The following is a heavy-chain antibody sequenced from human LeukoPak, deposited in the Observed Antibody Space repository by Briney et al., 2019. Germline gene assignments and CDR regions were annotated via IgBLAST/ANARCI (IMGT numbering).Heavy chain of an antibody. J-gene: IGHJ5*02. Sequence: SETLSLTCTVSGGSISSSSYYWGCIRQPPGKGLECIGSIYYSGSTYYNPSLKSRVTISVDTSKNQFSLKLSSVTAADTAVYYCARDFYDSSGNSWFDPWGQGTLVTVSS. CDR3: ARDFYDSSGNSWFDP. CDR2: IYYSGST. D-gene: IGHD3-22*01. V-gene: IGHV4-39*07. CDR1: GGSISSSSYY.